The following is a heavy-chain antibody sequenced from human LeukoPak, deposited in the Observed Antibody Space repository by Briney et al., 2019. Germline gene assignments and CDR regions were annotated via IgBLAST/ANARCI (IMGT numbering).Heavy chain of an antibody. CDR2: INHSGST. D-gene: IGHD3-10*01. V-gene: IGHV4-34*01. CDR3: AGKRLYYYGSGSYFRDY. Sequence: PSETLSLTCAVYGGSFSGYYWSWIRQPPGKGLEWIGVINHSGSTNYNPSLKSRVTISVDTSKNQFSLKLSSVTAADTAVYYCAGKRLYYYGSGSYFRDYWGQGTLVTVSS. J-gene: IGHJ4*02. CDR1: GGSFSGYY.